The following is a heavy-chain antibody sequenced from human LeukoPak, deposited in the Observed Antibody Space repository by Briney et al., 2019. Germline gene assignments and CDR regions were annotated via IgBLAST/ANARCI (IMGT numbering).Heavy chain of an antibody. CDR1: GGSFRGYY. J-gene: IGHJ4*02. CDR3: ARGTSSWRGGSYFDY. Sequence: SETLSLTCAVYGGSFRGYYWSWIRQPPGKGLEWIGEINHSGSTNYNPSLKSRVTISVDTSKNQFSLKLSSVTAADTAVYYCARGTSSWRGGSYFDYWGQGTLVTVSS. D-gene: IGHD6-13*01. CDR2: INHSGST. V-gene: IGHV4-34*01.